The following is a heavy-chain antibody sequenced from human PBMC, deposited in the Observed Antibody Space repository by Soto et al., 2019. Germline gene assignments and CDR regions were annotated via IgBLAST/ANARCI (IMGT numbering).Heavy chain of an antibody. CDR3: AKDPPVSGWYYYGMDV. CDR2: ISGSGGST. J-gene: IGHJ6*02. V-gene: IGHV3-23*01. Sequence: GGSLRLSCAASGFTFSSYAMSWVRQAPGKGLEWVSAISGSGGSTYYADSVKGRFTISRDNSKNTLYLQMNSLRAEDTAVYYCAKDPPVSGWYYYGMDVWGQGTTVTVSS. CDR1: GFTFSSYA. D-gene: IGHD6-19*01.